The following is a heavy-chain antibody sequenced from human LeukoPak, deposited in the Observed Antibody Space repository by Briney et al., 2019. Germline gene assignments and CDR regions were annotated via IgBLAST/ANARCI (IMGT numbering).Heavy chain of an antibody. CDR3: AREGIAAAGSYYYYGMDV. J-gene: IGHJ6*02. CDR2: IIPILGIA. D-gene: IGHD6-13*01. Sequence: ASVKVSCKASGGTFSCYAISWVRQAPGQGLEWMGRIIPILGIANYAQKFQGRVTITADKSTSTAYMELSSLRSEDTAVYYCAREGIAAAGSYYYYGMDVWGQGTTVTVSS. CDR1: GGTFSCYA. V-gene: IGHV1-69*04.